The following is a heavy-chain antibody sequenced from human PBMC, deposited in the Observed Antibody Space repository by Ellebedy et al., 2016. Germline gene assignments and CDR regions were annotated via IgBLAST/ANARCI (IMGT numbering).Heavy chain of an antibody. CDR3: ARELSSSWYGGPTYYFDY. Sequence: SETLSLXXAVYGGSFSGYYWSWIRQPPGKGLEWIGEINHSGSTNYNPSLKSRVIISVDTSKNQFSLKLSSVTAADTAVYYCARELSSSWYGGPTYYFDYWGQGTLVTVS. CDR1: GGSFSGYY. CDR2: INHSGST. J-gene: IGHJ4*02. V-gene: IGHV4-34*01. D-gene: IGHD6-13*01.